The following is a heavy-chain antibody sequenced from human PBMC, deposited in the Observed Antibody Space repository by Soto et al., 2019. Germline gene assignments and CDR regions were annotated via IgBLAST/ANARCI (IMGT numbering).Heavy chain of an antibody. J-gene: IGHJ3*02. Sequence: EVQLVESGGGLVQPGGSLRLSCAASGFTFSVSAMHWVRQASGKGLEWVGRIKSKANNYATAYAASVKGRFTISRDDSKNTTYLQISGQKTEDTAVYYCCRHRIMWAIQMTTVVSNDGFDIRGQGTMVTVSS. V-gene: IGHV3-73*02. CDR1: GFTFSVSA. CDR2: IKSKANNYAT. D-gene: IGHD4-17*01. CDR3: CRHRIMWAIQMTTVVSNDGFDI.